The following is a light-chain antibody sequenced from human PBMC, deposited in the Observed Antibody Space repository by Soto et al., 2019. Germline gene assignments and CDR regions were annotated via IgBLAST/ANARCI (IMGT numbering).Light chain of an antibody. CDR2: GAS. J-gene: IGKJ3*01. Sequence: EIVMTQSPATLSWSPGERATLSCRASQSVSSNLAWYQQKPGQARRLLIYGASTRATGIPARFSGSGSGTEFTLTISSLQSEDFAVYYCQQYNNWPRTFGPGTKVDIK. CDR1: QSVSSN. V-gene: IGKV3-15*01. CDR3: QQYNNWPRT.